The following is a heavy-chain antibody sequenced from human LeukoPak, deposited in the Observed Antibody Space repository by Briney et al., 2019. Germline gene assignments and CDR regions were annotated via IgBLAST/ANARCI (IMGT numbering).Heavy chain of an antibody. CDR2: IYPGDSDT. Sequence: LGESLKISCKGSGYNFITYWIGWVRRMPGKGLEWMGIIYPGDSDTRYSPSFQGQVTISADKSISTAYLQWSSLKASDTAMYYCARRPRYSSSREPGPYWYFDLWGRGTLVTVSS. J-gene: IGHJ2*01. D-gene: IGHD6-13*01. V-gene: IGHV5-51*01. CDR3: ARRPRYSSSREPGPYWYFDL. CDR1: GYNFITYW.